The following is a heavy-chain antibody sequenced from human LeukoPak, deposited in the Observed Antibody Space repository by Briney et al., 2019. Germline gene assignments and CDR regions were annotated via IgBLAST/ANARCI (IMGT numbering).Heavy chain of an antibody. CDR2: ISSSGSTI. Sequence: GGSLRLSCAASGSTFSDYYMSWIRQAPGKGLEWVSYISSSGSTIYYADSVKGRFTISRDNAKNSLYLQMNSLRAEDTAVYYCARDGTAAPPSYFDYWGQGTLVTVSS. D-gene: IGHD6-13*01. J-gene: IGHJ4*02. CDR3: ARDGTAAPPSYFDY. V-gene: IGHV3-11*01. CDR1: GSTFSDYY.